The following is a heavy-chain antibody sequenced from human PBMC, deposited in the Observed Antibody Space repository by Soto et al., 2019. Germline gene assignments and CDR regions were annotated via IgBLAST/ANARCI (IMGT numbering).Heavy chain of an antibody. CDR1: GGSISSYY. Sequence: PSETLSLTCTVSGGSISSYYWSWIRQPPGKGLEWIGSIYYSGSTYYNPSLKSRVTISVDTSKNQFSLKLSSVTAADTAVYYCARAHYDILTGYYGFDYWGQGTLVTVSS. J-gene: IGHJ4*02. CDR2: IYYSGST. CDR3: ARAHYDILTGYYGFDY. D-gene: IGHD3-9*01. V-gene: IGHV4-59*05.